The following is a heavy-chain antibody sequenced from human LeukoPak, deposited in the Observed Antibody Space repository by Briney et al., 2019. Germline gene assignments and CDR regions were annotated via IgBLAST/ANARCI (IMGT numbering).Heavy chain of an antibody. CDR1: VNSFTRYY. J-gene: IGHJ5*02. CDR2: INPSGGST. D-gene: IGHD4-17*01. V-gene: IGHV1-46*01. Sequence: ASVNVSFKASVNSFTRYYMHWVRQAPGQGREWMGIINPSGGSTSYAQKFQGRVTMTRDTSISTAYMELSRLRSDDTAVYYCASHTTTVTTSWFDPWGQGTLVTVSS. CDR3: ASHTTTVTTSWFDP.